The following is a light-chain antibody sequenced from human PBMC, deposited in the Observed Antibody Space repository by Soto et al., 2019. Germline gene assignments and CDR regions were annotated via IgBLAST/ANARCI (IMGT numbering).Light chain of an antibody. CDR1: QSVSNNY. V-gene: IGKV3-20*01. J-gene: IGKJ1*01. CDR2: GAS. Sequence: EIVLTQSPGTLSLSPGERATLSCRAIQSVSNNYLAWYQQKPGQAPRLLIYGASNRATGIPDRFSGSGSGTDFALTISRLEPEDFAVYYCQQYGSSVTFGQGTKVEIK. CDR3: QQYGSSVT.